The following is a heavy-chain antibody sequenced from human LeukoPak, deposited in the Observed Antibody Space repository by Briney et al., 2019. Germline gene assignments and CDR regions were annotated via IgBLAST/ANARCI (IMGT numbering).Heavy chain of an antibody. J-gene: IGHJ4*02. CDR3: ARGPGLWYYFDY. Sequence: ASVKVSCKASGYTFTGYYMHWVRQAPGQGLEWMGWINPNSGGTNYAQKFQGRVTMTRDTSISTAYMELSRLRYDDTAVYYCARGPGLWYYFDYWGQGTLVTVSS. D-gene: IGHD3-10*01. CDR2: INPNSGGT. CDR1: GYTFTGYY. V-gene: IGHV1-2*02.